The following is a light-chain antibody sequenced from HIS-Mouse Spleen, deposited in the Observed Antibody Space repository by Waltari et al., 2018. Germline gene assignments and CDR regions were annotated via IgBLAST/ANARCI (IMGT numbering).Light chain of an antibody. CDR1: SSNIGAGYD. Sequence: QSVLTQPPSVSGAPGQRVTISCTGSSSNIGAGYDVHWYQQLPGTAPKLLLYVTSNLPSGVPGRFSGSKSGTSASLAITGLQAEDEADYYCQSYDSSLSAHVVFGGGTKLTVL. J-gene: IGLJ2*01. CDR3: QSYDSSLSAHVV. CDR2: VTS. V-gene: IGLV1-40*01.